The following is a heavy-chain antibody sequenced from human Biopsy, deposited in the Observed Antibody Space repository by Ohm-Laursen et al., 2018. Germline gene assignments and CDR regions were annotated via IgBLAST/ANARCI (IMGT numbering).Heavy chain of an antibody. D-gene: IGHD3-16*01. CDR3: AGAGGHSF. Sequence: SLRLSCAAPALNLHRDHMNRVRQAPGKGLEWVSMIHGSGRTDYADSVKGRFTVSRDNSKDTVYLQMNALRVDDTAMYYCAGAGGHSFWGQGALVTVSS. J-gene: IGHJ4*02. V-gene: IGHV3-66*01. CDR2: IHGSGRT. CDR1: ALNLHRDH.